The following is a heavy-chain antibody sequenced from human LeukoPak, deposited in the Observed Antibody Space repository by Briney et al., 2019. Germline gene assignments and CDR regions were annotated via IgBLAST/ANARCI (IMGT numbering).Heavy chain of an antibody. Sequence: PGGSLRLSXAASGFTVSGNYMSWVRQAPGKGLEWVSVIYSSDNTYYIDSVKGRFTISRDNSKNTLYLQMNSLRAEDTAVYYCAGRRVLDASFDYWGQRTLVTVSS. CDR2: IYSSDNT. V-gene: IGHV3-66*02. CDR1: GFTVSGNY. D-gene: IGHD3-16*01. J-gene: IGHJ4*02. CDR3: AGRRVLDASFDY.